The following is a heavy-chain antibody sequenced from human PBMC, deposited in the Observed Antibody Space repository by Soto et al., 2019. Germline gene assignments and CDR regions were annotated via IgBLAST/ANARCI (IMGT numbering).Heavy chain of an antibody. Sequence: GGSLRLSCAASGFTFSNYAMSWVRQTPGKGLEWVSAISSSGGSTYYADSVKGRFTISRDNTKNTLYLQMSNLRAEDTAVYYCANRAYFCSGGSCYSYYFDYWGQGTLVTVSS. J-gene: IGHJ4*02. CDR2: ISSSGGST. CDR1: GFTFSNYA. V-gene: IGHV3-23*01. D-gene: IGHD2-15*01. CDR3: ANRAYFCSGGSCYSYYFDY.